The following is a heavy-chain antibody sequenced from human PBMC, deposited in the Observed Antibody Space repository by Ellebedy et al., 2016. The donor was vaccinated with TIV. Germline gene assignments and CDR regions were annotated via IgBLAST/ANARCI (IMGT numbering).Heavy chain of an antibody. CDR3: ALGVTSRYGLDV. D-gene: IGHD2-21*02. CDR2: INHSGST. CDR1: GGPISSSSYY. V-gene: IGHV4-39*07. J-gene: IGHJ6*02. Sequence: MPGGSLRLSCTVSGGPISSSSYYWSWIRQPPGKGLEWIGEINHSGSTNYNPSLKSRVTISVDTSKNQFSLKLSSVTAADTAVYYCALGVTSRYGLDVWGQGTTVTVSS.